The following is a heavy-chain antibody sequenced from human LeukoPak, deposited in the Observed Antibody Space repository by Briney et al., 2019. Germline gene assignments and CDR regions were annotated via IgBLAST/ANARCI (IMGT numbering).Heavy chain of an antibody. Sequence: ASVKVSCKASGGTFSSYDISWVRQAPGQGLEWMGGTIPIFGTANYAQKFQGRVTITADESTSTAYMELSSLRSEDTAVYYCARGDGYSSSWPRFDPWGQGTLVTVSS. J-gene: IGHJ5*02. CDR2: TIPIFGTA. D-gene: IGHD6-13*01. V-gene: IGHV1-69*01. CDR1: GGTFSSYD. CDR3: ARGDGYSSSWPRFDP.